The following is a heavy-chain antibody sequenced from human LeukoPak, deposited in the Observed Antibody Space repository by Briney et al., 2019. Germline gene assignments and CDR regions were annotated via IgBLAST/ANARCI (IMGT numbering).Heavy chain of an antibody. D-gene: IGHD6-19*01. CDR3: ARGSGLYSTGWYLAPSDY. J-gene: IGHJ4*02. Sequence: GGSLRLSCAASGFTFSSYWMHWVRQAPGKGLVWVSRIKSDGSSTSYADSVKGRFTISRDDSKNTLYLQMNSLRAGDTAVYYCARGSGLYSTGWYLAPSDYWGQGTLVTVSS. V-gene: IGHV3-74*01. CDR1: GFTFSSYW. CDR2: IKSDGSST.